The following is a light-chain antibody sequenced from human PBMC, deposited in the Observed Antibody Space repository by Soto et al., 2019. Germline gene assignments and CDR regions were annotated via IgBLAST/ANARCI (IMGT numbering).Light chain of an antibody. CDR3: QQYDSSPRT. V-gene: IGKV3-20*01. J-gene: IGKJ1*01. CDR2: AAS. CDR1: QSVSRNF. Sequence: TKCPCTLYLSPSKRATLSWGASQSVSRNFLAWYQQKPGQAPRLLIYAASNRATGIPDRFSGSGSGTDFTLTISRREAEDFAVYYCQQYDSSPRTFGQGTKVDNK.